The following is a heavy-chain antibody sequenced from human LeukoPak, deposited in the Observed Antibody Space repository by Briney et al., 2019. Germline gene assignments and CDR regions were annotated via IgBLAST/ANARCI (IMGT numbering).Heavy chain of an antibody. V-gene: IGHV3-30*01. CDR3: ASGGFYDFWSGYYTPFDY. D-gene: IGHD3-3*01. CDR1: GFTFSACA. Sequence: PGGSLRLSCAASGFTFSACAMHWVRQAPGKGLEWVAVISYDGNNKYSADPVKGRFTISRDNSKNTLYLQMNSLRVEDTAMYYCASGGFYDFWSGYYTPFDYWGQGTLVTVSS. CDR2: ISYDGNNK. J-gene: IGHJ4*02.